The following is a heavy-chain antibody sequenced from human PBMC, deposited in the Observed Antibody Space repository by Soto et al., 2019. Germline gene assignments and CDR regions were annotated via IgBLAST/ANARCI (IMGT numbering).Heavy chain of an antibody. J-gene: IGHJ4*02. D-gene: IGHD2-15*01. CDR3: VKDSSPGGHFDS. CDR1: GFTFRNFG. CDR2: ISYDGSEK. Sequence: QVQLVESEGGVVHPGRSLRLSCAVSGFTFRNFGMHWVRQAPGKGLEWVAVISYDGSEKYYAESVKGRFTVFRDNYKNTLSLQMNGVRSDDTAVYYCVKDSSPGGHFDSWGQGTLVTVSS. V-gene: IGHV3-30*18.